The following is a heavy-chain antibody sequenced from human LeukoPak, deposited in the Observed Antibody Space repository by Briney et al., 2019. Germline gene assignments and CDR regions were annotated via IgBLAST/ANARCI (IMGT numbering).Heavy chain of an antibody. CDR1: GYSFTSYW. Sequence: GESLKISCKGSGYSFTSYWISWVRQMPGKGLEWMGRIDPSYSYTNYSPSFQGHVTISADKSISTAYLQWSSLKASDTAMYYCARQGSTVATQRYWGQGTLVTVSS. CDR2: IDPSYSYT. CDR3: ARQGSTVATQRY. V-gene: IGHV5-10-1*01. D-gene: IGHD5-12*01. J-gene: IGHJ4*02.